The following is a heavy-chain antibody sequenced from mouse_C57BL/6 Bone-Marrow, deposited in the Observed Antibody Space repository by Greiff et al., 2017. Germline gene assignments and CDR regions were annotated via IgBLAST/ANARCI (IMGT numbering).Heavy chain of an antibody. J-gene: IGHJ1*03. CDR1: GYTFTTYP. V-gene: IGHV1-47*01. D-gene: IGHD1-1*01. CDR2: FHPYNDDT. Sequence: QVQLQQSGAELVKPGASVKMSCKASGYTFTTYPIEWMKQNHGKSLEWIGNFHPYNDDTKYNEKFKGKATLTVEKSSSTVYLELSRLTSDGSAVDYRATRGYYGSSFSYWYFDVWGTGTTVTVSS. CDR3: ATRGYYGSSFSYWYFDV.